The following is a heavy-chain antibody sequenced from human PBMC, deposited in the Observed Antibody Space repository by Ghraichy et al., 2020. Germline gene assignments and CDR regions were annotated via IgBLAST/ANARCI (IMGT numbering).Heavy chain of an antibody. CDR1: GGSISSSSYS. J-gene: IGHJ3*02. V-gene: IGHV4-39*01. CDR2: IYYSGST. D-gene: IGHD2-15*01. CDR3: ARQDIAEVLTGSEPFDI. Sequence: SETLSLTCTVSGGSISSSSYSWGWIRQPPGKGLEWIGTIYYSGSTYYNPSLKSRVTMSVDTSKNQFSLKLSSVTAADTAVYYCARQDIAEVLTGSEPFDIWGQGTMVTVSS.